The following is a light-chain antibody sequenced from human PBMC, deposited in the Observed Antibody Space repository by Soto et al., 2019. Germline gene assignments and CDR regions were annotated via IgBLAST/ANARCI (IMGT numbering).Light chain of an antibody. CDR2: TND. V-gene: IGLV1-44*01. J-gene: IGLJ1*01. CDR3: AVWNDSLNGHV. Sequence: QSVLTQPPSASGTPGQTVTISCFGSSSNIGTSSVHWYKHLPGTAPKPLIYTNDQRPSGVPDRFSGSKSGTSASLAISGLQSEDEADYYCAVWNDSLNGHVFRAGTKLTVL. CDR1: SSNIGTSS.